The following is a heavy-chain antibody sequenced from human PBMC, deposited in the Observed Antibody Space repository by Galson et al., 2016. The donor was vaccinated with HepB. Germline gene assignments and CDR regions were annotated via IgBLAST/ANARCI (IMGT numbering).Heavy chain of an antibody. CDR1: GFTFNKVW. CDR3: KTRIDPFAGDR. Sequence: SLRLSCAASGFTFNKVWMSWVRQAPGKGLEWVGRIHSSTDGGTTDYAAPGKGRFIISRDDSKNTLHLQMNSLKIEDTAVYYCKTRIDPFAGDRWGQGTRVTVSS. CDR2: IHSSTDGGTT. J-gene: IGHJ4*02. V-gene: IGHV3-15*01. D-gene: IGHD3-16*01.